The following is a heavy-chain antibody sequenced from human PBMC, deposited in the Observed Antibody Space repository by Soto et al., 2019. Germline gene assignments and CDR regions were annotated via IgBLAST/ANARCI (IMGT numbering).Heavy chain of an antibody. V-gene: IGHV1-3*01. CDR2: INAGNGNT. CDR1: GYTFTSYA. J-gene: IGHJ5*02. CDR3: ARVWFGAFVSWFDP. Sequence: GASVKVSCKASGYTFTSYAMHWVRQAPGQRLEWMGWINAGNGNTKYSQKFQGRVTITRDTSASTAYMELSSLRSEDTAVYYCARVWFGAFVSWFDPWGQGTLVTVSS. D-gene: IGHD3-10*01.